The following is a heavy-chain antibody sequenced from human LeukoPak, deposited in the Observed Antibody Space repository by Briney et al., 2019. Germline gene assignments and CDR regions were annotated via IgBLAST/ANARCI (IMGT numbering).Heavy chain of an antibody. J-gene: IGHJ4*02. Sequence: GGSLRLSCAASGFTFTNFWMCWVRQAPGKGLEWGANIKQDGSEKHYVDSVNGRFTISRDNAKDSLYLQMNSLRAEDTAVYYCAKDGPGGWYFDSWGQGTPVTVSS. CDR1: GFTFTNFW. CDR2: IKQDGSEK. CDR3: AKDGPGGWYFDS. V-gene: IGHV3-7*03. D-gene: IGHD6-19*01.